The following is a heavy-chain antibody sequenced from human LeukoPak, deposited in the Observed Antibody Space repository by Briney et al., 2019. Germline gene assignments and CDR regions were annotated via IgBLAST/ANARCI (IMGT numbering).Heavy chain of an antibody. CDR1: GGSIGLYY. V-gene: IGHV4-59*08. Sequence: PSETLSLTCTVSGGSIGLYYWAWIRQPPGKGLEWIGYIFHTGSTNYNPSLKSRLTISVDTSRNQFSLRLSSVTAADTAVYYCARRSRAAHFDYWGQGTLVTVSS. CDR3: ARRSRAAHFDY. J-gene: IGHJ4*02. D-gene: IGHD6-13*01. CDR2: IFHTGST.